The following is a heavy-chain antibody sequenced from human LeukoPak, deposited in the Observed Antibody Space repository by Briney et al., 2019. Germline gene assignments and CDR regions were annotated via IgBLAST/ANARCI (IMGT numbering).Heavy chain of an antibody. Sequence: PSETLSLTCTVSGGSISSSSYYWGWIRQPPGKGLEWIGSIYYSGSTYYNPSLKSRVTISVDTSKNQFSLKLSSVTAADTAVYYCARADELNAYPYYDFWSGSPTFDYWGQGTLVTVSS. CDR3: ARADELNAYPYYDFWSGSPTFDY. CDR1: GGSISSSSYY. D-gene: IGHD3-3*01. CDR2: IYYSGST. V-gene: IGHV4-39*07. J-gene: IGHJ4*02.